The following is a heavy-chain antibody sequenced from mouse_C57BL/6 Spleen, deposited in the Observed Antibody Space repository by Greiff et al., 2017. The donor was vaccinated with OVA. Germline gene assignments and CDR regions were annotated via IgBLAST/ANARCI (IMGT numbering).Heavy chain of an antibody. D-gene: IGHD2-1*01. Sequence: EVKLVESEGGLVQPGSSMKLSCTASGFTFSDYYMAWVRQVPEKGLEWVANINYDGSSTYYLDSLKSRFIISRDNAKNILYLQMSSLKSEDTATYYCARGGIYYDVWGTGTTVTVSS. CDR2: INYDGSST. CDR3: ARGGIYYDV. CDR1: GFTFSDYY. V-gene: IGHV5-16*01. J-gene: IGHJ1*03.